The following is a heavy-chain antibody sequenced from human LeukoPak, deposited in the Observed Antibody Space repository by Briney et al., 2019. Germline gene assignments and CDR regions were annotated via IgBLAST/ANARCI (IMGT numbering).Heavy chain of an antibody. CDR2: MNPNSGNT. V-gene: IGHV1-8*02. CDR1: GYTFTSYD. CDR3: ARDIKDGSGWLIVMY. D-gene: IGHD6-19*01. Sequence: ASVKVSCKASGYTFTSYDINWVRQAPGQGLEWMGWMNPNSGNTGYAQKFQGRVTMTRDTSISTAYMELSRLRSDDTAVYYCARDIKDGSGWLIVMYWGQGTLVTVSS. J-gene: IGHJ4*02.